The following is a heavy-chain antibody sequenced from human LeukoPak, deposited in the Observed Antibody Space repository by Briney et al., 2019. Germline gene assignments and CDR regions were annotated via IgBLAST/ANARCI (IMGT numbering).Heavy chain of an antibody. CDR3: ARYLDYGGNSRVFQH. V-gene: IGHV4-34*01. D-gene: IGHD4-23*01. J-gene: IGHJ1*01. Sequence: PSETLSLTCAVYGGSFSAYYWTWLRQPPGKGLEWIGEINHGGSTNYNPSLKSRVTISIDTSKNQFSLKLSSVTAADTAVYYCARYLDYGGNSRVFQHWGQGTLVTVSS. CDR1: GGSFSAYY. CDR2: INHGGST.